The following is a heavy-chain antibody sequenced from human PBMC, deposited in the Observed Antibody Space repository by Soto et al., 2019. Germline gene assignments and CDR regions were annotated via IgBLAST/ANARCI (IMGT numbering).Heavy chain of an antibody. CDR2: IYYSGST. V-gene: IGHV4-39*01. D-gene: IGHD3-10*01. CDR3: ARHRTYGAGSFSPFYFDS. CDR1: GGSIRSSSYY. J-gene: IGHJ4*02. Sequence: SLEILSPTCPVSGGSIRSSSYYLGRIRQPPRKGLEWIGSIYYSGSTYYKSSLKSRLTVSMDTSKNQFSLNLKSVTAADTAVYFCARHRTYGAGSFSPFYFDSWGQGTLVTVS.